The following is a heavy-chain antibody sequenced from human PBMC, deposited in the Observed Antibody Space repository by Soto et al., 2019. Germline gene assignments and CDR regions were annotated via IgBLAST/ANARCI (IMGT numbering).Heavy chain of an antibody. CDR2: IYHSGST. Sequence: QVQLQESGPGLVKPSGTLSLTCAVSGGSISSSNWWSWVRQPPGKGLGWIGEIYHSGSTNYNPSLKMRVTISVDKPRTQISPKLSSVTAADTAVYYCARSPDSSGYYPRRYYYGMDVWGQGTTVTVSS. CDR1: GGSISSSNW. CDR3: ARSPDSSGYYPRRYYYGMDV. V-gene: IGHV4-4*02. D-gene: IGHD3-22*01. J-gene: IGHJ6*02.